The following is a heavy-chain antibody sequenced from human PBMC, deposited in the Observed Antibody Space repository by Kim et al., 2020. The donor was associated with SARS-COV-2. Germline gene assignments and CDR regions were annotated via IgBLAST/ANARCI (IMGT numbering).Heavy chain of an antibody. CDR2: ITGKDDST. Sequence: GGSLRLSCVASGFNFGTFDMSWVRQAPGKGLKWVSVITGKDDSTYYAESVKGRFTVSRDSARNTLYLQMNRLRSDDTAIYYCVKGAWLDYWGPGTLVTVSS. CDR1: GFNFGTFD. V-gene: IGHV3-23*01. D-gene: IGHD5-12*01. CDR3: VKGAWLDY. J-gene: IGHJ4*02.